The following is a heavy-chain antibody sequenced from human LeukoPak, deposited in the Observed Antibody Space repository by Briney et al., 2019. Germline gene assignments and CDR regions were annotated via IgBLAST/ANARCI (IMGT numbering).Heavy chain of an antibody. D-gene: IGHD3-22*01. Sequence: PSVKVSCKASVYTFTSYDINWVRQATGQGLEWMGWMNPNSGNTGYAQKFPGRVTMTEDTSTATAYMELSSLRSEDTAVYYCATPPYYDSSGYPFDYWGQGALVTVSS. CDR2: MNPNSGNT. J-gene: IGHJ4*02. CDR1: VYTFTSYD. CDR3: ATPPYYDSSGYPFDY. V-gene: IGHV1-8*02.